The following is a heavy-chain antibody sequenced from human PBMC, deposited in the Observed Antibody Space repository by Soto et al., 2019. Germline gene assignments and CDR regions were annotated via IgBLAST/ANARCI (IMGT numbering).Heavy chain of an antibody. J-gene: IGHJ6*02. CDR1: GFTFSRYP. V-gene: IGHV3-64*02. CDR2: ISSNGNST. CDR3: ARGLIPYSMDV. Sequence: VGSLRLSCAASGFTFSRYPMHWVRQAPGKGLEYVSAISSNGNSTFYADSVRGRFTLSRDNFKNTLYLQMGSLRVEDMAVYYCARGLIPYSMDVWGQGTTVTVSS.